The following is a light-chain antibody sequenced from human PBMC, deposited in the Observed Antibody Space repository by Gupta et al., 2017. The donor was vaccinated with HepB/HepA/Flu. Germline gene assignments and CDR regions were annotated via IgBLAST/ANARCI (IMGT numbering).Light chain of an antibody. CDR2: LGS. J-gene: IGKJ1*01. Sequence: DSVITQSPLCLPVTPAEPAAISCRSSQSLMHSNGYNYLDWYLQKPGQAPQLLIYLGSNRASGIPDRFSGSGSGTDFTLKISRVEAEDVGVYYCTQSVQAPRTFGQGTKVEIK. V-gene: IGKV2-28*01. CDR1: QSLMHSNGYNY. CDR3: TQSVQAPRT.